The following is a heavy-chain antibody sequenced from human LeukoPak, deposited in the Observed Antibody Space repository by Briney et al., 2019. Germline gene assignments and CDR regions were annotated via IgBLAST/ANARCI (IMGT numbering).Heavy chain of an antibody. CDR2: IIPILGIA. CDR1: GGTFSSYA. Sequence: ASVKVSCKASGGTFSSYAISWVRQAPGQGLEWMGRIIPILGIANYAQKLQGRVTITADKSTSTAYMELSSLRSEDTAVYYCATGSPPYCGGDCYSDYYYGMDVWGQGTTVTVSS. CDR3: ATGSPPYCGGDCYSDYYYGMDV. V-gene: IGHV1-69*04. J-gene: IGHJ6*02. D-gene: IGHD2-21*02.